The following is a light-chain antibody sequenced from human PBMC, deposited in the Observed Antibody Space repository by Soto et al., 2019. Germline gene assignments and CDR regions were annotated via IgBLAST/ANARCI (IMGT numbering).Light chain of an antibody. J-gene: IGLJ1*01. Sequence: QAVVTQAPSVTVSPGGTVTLTCGSSTGAVTTGHYTYWFQQNPGQAPRTLISDKNNKQSRTPARFSGSLLGGKAALTLSGAQPEDEAMYYCLLFYSGTRRVFGAGTQLTVL. CDR1: TGAVTTGHY. CDR3: LLFYSGTRRV. CDR2: DKN. V-gene: IGLV7-46*01.